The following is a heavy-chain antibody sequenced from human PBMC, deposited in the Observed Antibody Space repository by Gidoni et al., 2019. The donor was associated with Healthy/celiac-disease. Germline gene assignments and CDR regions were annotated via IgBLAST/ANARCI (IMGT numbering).Heavy chain of an antibody. CDR2: INWNGGST. CDR1: GFTFDDYG. D-gene: IGHD3-10*01. Sequence: EVQLVESGGGVVRPGGSLRLSCAAAGFTFDDYGMSWVRQAPGTGLGWVSAINWNGGSTGYADSVKGRFTISRDNAKNSLYLQMNSLRAEDTALYYCARDLRYYGSGSYSVVDYWGQGTLVTVSS. V-gene: IGHV3-20*04. J-gene: IGHJ4*02. CDR3: ARDLRYYGSGSYSVVDY.